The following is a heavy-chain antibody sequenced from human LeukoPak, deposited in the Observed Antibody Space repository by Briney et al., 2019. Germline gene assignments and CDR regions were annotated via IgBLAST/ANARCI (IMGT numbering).Heavy chain of an antibody. CDR1: GGSISSYY. Sequence: SETLSLTCTVSGGSISSYYWGWIRQPPGKGLEWIGSIYYSGSTYYNPSLKSRVTISVDTSKNQFSLKLSSVTAADTAVYYCASYYYYDSSGYYFIGLWGQGTLVTVSS. CDR3: ASYYYYDSSGYYFIGL. J-gene: IGHJ4*02. V-gene: IGHV4-39*01. D-gene: IGHD3-22*01. CDR2: IYYSGST.